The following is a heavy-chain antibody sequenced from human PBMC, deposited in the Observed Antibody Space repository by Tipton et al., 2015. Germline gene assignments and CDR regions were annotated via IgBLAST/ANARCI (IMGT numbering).Heavy chain of an antibody. CDR1: GFTFTNAW. CDR2: VRGKTDGGTT. Sequence: SLRLSCEGSGFTFTNAWVSWVRQAPGKVLEWVGHVRGKTDGGTTDYAAPVKGRFTISRDDSKDTLYLQMNSLKTEDTAVYYCSPFHSHYWYFDLWGRGTLVTVSS. CDR3: SPFHSHYWYFDL. V-gene: IGHV3-15*01. J-gene: IGHJ2*01. D-gene: IGHD2/OR15-2a*01.